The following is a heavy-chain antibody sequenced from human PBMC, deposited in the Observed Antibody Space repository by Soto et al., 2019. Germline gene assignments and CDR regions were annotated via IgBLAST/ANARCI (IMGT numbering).Heavy chain of an antibody. Sequence: QVQLVESGGGVVQPGRSLRLSCAASGFTFSSYGMHWVRQAPGKGLEWVAVISYAGSNKYYADSVKGRFTIPRDNYKNTLYLQMNSLRAEDTAVYYCAKVPRPVYGDYAGGAFDIWGQGTMVTVSS. CDR3: AKVPRPVYGDYAGGAFDI. D-gene: IGHD4-17*01. V-gene: IGHV3-30*18. CDR1: GFTFSSYG. CDR2: ISYAGSNK. J-gene: IGHJ3*02.